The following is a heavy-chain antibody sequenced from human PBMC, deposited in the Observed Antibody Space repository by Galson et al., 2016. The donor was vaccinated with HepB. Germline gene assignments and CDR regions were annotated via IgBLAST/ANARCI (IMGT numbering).Heavy chain of an antibody. CDR2: IKQDGSEK. D-gene: IGHD3-16*01. CDR3: ARPGGWGDYFDY. V-gene: IGHV3-7*03. CDR1: GFTFSSYW. J-gene: IGHJ4*02. Sequence: SLRLSCAASGFTFSSYWMTWVRQAPGKGLEWVANIKQDGSEKYYVASVKGRFTVSRDNAKNSLYLQMNSLRAEDTAVYFCARPGGWGDYFDYWGQGTLVTVSS.